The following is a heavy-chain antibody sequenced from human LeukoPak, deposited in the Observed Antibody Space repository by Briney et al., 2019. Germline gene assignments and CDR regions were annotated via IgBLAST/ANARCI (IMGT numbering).Heavy chain of an antibody. Sequence: GGSLRLSCAASGFTFSTYAMHWVRQAPGKGLEYVSAISSSGGSTFYANSVKGRFTISRDDLKNTLYLQMGSLRAEDMALYYCVRRAPGFSSGWLDYWGQGTLVTVSS. CDR1: GFTFSTYA. V-gene: IGHV3-64*01. CDR2: ISSSGGST. CDR3: VRRAPGFSSGWLDY. J-gene: IGHJ4*02. D-gene: IGHD6-19*01.